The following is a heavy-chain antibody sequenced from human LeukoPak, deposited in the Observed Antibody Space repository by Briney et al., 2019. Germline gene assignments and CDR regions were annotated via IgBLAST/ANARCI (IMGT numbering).Heavy chain of an antibody. J-gene: IGHJ4*02. CDR3: ARNPDWAYFDY. V-gene: IGHV3-48*02. D-gene: IGHD3-9*01. Sequence: DSVKGRFTISRDNAGNSLYLQMNSLRDEDTAVYFCARNPDWAYFDYWGQGALVAVSS.